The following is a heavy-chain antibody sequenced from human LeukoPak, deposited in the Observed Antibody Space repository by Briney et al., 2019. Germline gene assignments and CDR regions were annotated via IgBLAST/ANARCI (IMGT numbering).Heavy chain of an antibody. CDR2: ISSSDSTI. J-gene: IGHJ4*02. CDR1: GFTFSSYE. Sequence: PGGSLRLSCAASGFTFSSYEMHWVRQAPGKGLEWVSYISSSDSTIYYADSVKGRFTISRDNAKNSLYLQMNRLRVEDTAVYYCTRDFGRSSYYFDFWGQGTLVTVSS. D-gene: IGHD3-3*01. CDR3: TRDFGRSSYYFDF. V-gene: IGHV3-48*03.